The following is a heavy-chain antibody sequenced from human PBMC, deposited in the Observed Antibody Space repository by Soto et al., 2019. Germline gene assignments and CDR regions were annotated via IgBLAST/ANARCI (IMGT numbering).Heavy chain of an antibody. CDR3: AKVGDIGGGLTIFGVVTAVDY. D-gene: IGHD3-3*01. CDR1: GFTFSSYA. CDR2: ISGSGGST. Sequence: EVQLLESGGGWVQPGGSLRLSCAASGFTFSSYAMSWVRQAPGKGLEWVSAISGSGGSTYYADSVKGRFTISRDNSKNTLYLQMNSLRAEDTAVYYCAKVGDIGGGLTIFGVVTAVDYWGQGTLVTVSS. J-gene: IGHJ4*02. V-gene: IGHV3-23*01.